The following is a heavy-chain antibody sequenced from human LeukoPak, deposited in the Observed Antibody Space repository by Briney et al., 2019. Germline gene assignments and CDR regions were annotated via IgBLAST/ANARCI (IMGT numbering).Heavy chain of an antibody. CDR1: GGSISSYY. V-gene: IGHV4-59*01. CDR3: ARRMTRRLGFDP. CDR2: IYYSGST. J-gene: IGHJ5*02. Sequence: KPSETLSLTCTVSGGSISSYYWSWIRQPPGKGLERIGYIYYSGSTNYNPSLKSRVTISVDTSKDQFSLKLSSVIAADTAVYYCARRMTRRLGFDPWGQGTLVTVSS.